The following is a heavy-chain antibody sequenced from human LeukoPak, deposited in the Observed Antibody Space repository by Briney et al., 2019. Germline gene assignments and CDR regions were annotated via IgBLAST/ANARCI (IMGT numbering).Heavy chain of an antibody. D-gene: IGHD3-16*01. Sequence: PSETLSLTCTVSGGSLDSFYWSWIRQPPGKGLEYIGYIYYSGTTNYDPSLKGRVTISVDMSKNQFSLKLISVTAADTAVYYCARAPPGKGALDFWGQGTLVTVSS. CDR3: ARAPPGKGALDF. J-gene: IGHJ4*02. CDR2: IYYSGTT. CDR1: GGSLDSFY. V-gene: IGHV4-59*01.